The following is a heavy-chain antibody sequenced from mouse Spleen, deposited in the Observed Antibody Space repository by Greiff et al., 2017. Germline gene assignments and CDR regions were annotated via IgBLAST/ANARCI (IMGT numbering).Heavy chain of an antibody. CDR3: ARSRATQAWFAY. D-gene: IGHD3-3*01. J-gene: IGHJ3*01. Sequence: VKLQQPGAELVKPGASVKLSCKASGYTFTSYWMHWVKQRPGQGLEWIGMIHPNSGSTNYNEKFKSKATLTVDKSSSTAYMQLSSLTSEDSAVYYCARSRATQAWFAYWGQGTLVTVSA. CDR1: GYTFTSYW. V-gene: IGHV1-64*01. CDR2: IHPNSGST.